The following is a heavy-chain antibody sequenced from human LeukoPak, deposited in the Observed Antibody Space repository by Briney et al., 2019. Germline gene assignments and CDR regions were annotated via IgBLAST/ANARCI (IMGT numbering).Heavy chain of an antibody. CDR1: GGTFSSYA. Sequence: GASVKVSCKASGGTFSSYAISWVRQAPGQGLEWMGRIIPILGIANYAQKFQGRVTITADKSTSTAYMELSSLRSEDTAAYYCASTTGSYYYGMDVWGQGTTVTVSS. CDR3: ASTTGSYYYGMDV. D-gene: IGHD1-26*01. V-gene: IGHV1-69*04. J-gene: IGHJ6*02. CDR2: IIPILGIA.